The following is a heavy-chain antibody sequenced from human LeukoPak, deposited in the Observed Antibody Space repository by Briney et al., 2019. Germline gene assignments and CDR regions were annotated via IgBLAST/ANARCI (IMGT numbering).Heavy chain of an antibody. J-gene: IGHJ6*03. CDR2: INTNTGNP. D-gene: IGHD5-12*01. V-gene: IGHV7-4-1*02. CDR3: ARVGLYSGYDYVYYYYMDV. CDR1: GYTFTSYA. Sequence: GASVKVSCKASGYTFTSYAMNWVRRAPGQGLEWMGWINTNTGNPTYAQGFTGRFVFSLDTSVSTAYLQISSLKAEDTAVYYCARVGLYSGYDYVYYYYMDVWGKGTTVTVSS.